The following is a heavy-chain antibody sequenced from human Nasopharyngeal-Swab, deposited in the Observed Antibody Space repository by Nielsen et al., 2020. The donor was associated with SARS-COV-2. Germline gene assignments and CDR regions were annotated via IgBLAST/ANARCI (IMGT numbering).Heavy chain of an antibody. J-gene: IGHJ4*02. V-gene: IGHV2-5*02. CDR2: IYWDDDK. CDR3: ARTLVTVAAFDY. D-gene: IGHD4-23*01. Sequence: SGPTLVKPTQTLTLTCTFSGFSLSTSGVGVGWIRQPPGKALKWLALIYWDDDKRYSPSLKSRLTITKDTSKNQVVLTMTNMDPVDTATYYCARTLVTVAAFDYWGQGTLVTVSS. CDR1: GFSLSTSGVG.